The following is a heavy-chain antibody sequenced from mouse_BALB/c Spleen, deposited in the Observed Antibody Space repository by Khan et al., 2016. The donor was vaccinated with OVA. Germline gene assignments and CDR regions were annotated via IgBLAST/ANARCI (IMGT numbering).Heavy chain of an antibody. Sequence: VQLKESGPDLVKPSQSLSLTCTVTGYSITSGYSWHWIRQFPGNKLEWMGYIHYSGGTDYNPSLKSRISINRNTSKNQFFLQLNSVTAEDTATYFCTRFFSYGSSFSYWGQGTLVTVSA. V-gene: IGHV3-1*02. CDR3: TRFFSYGSSFSY. D-gene: IGHD1-1*01. CDR1: GYSITSGYS. J-gene: IGHJ3*01. CDR2: IHYSGGT.